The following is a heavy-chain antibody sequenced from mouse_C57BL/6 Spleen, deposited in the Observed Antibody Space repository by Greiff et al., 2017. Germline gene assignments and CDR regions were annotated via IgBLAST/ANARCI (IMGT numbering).Heavy chain of an antibody. Sequence: QVQLQQSGPELVKPGASVKISCKASGYAFSSSWMNWVKQRPGKGLEWIGRIYPGDGDTNYNGKFKGKATLTADKSSSTAYMQLSSLTSEDSAVYFCARGDLYDYDGWYFDVWGTGTTVTVSS. CDR1: GYAFSSSW. D-gene: IGHD2-4*01. J-gene: IGHJ1*03. CDR3: ARGDLYDYDGWYFDV. V-gene: IGHV1-82*01. CDR2: IYPGDGDT.